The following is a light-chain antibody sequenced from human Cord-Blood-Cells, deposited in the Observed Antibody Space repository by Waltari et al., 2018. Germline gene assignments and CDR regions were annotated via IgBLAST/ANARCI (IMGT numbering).Light chain of an antibody. CDR1: QSLLHSNGYNY. CDR2: LGS. J-gene: IGKJ2*01. V-gene: IGKV2-28*01. CDR3: MQALQTPYT. Sequence: DIVMTQSPLSLPVTPGEPASISCRSSQSLLHSNGYNYLDWYLQKPGQSPQLLIYLGSNLGSAVPDRFSGTGSGTSFTLNISRVEAEDVGVYYCMQALQTPYTFGQGTKLEIK.